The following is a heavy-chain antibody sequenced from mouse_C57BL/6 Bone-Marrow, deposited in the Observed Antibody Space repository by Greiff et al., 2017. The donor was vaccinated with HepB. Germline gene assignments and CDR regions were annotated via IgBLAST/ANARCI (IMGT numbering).Heavy chain of an antibody. CDR1: GFTFSSYA. Sequence: EVKLQESGEGLVKPGGSLKLSCAASGFTFSSYAMSWVRQTPEKRLEWVAYISSGGDYIYYADTVKGRFTISRDNARNTLYLQMSSLKSEDTAMYYCTRAPRRAWFAYWGQGTLVTVSA. V-gene: IGHV5-9-1*02. J-gene: IGHJ3*01. CDR3: TRAPRRAWFAY. CDR2: ISSGGDYI.